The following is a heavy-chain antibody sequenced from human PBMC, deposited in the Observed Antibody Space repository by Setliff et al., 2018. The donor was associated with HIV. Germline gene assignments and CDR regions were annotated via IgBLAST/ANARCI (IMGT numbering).Heavy chain of an antibody. J-gene: IGHJ6*03. CDR3: AREIGSRMIPTGRNRYYMDV. D-gene: IGHD3-16*01. CDR1: GFTFGDYE. CDR2: ISGTGNTI. V-gene: IGHV3-48*03. Sequence: GGSLRLSCVASGFTFGDYEMNWVRQAPGKGLEWVAYISGTGNTIYYAESLRGRFTISRENAEESLFLQLNNLRVEDTGVYFCAREIGSRMIPTGRNRYYMDVWGNGTTVTVSS.